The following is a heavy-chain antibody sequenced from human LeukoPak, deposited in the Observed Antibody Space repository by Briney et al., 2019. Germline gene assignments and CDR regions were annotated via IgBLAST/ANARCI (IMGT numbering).Heavy chain of an antibody. J-gene: IGHJ6*02. D-gene: IGHD2-2*01. Sequence: ASVKVSCKASGYTFTSYGISWVRQAPGQGLEWMGWISAYNGNTNYAQKLQGRVTKTTDTSTSTAYMELRSLRSDDTAVYYCARAGYCSSTSCYVGYYYYGMDVWGQGTTVTVSS. CDR3: ARAGYCSSTSCYVGYYYYGMDV. CDR1: GYTFTSYG. V-gene: IGHV1-18*01. CDR2: ISAYNGNT.